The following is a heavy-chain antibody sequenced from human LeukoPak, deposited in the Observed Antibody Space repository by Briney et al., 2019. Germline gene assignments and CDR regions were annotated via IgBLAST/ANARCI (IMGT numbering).Heavy chain of an antibody. J-gene: IGHJ4*02. CDR1: GYTFTSYY. CDR2: INPSGGST. CDR3: ARVWKVVPAALDY. D-gene: IGHD2-2*01. Sequence: ASVKVSCKASGYTFTSYYMHWVRQAPGQGLEWMGIINPSGGSTSYAQKFQGRVTMTRDMSTSTDYMELSSLRSEDTAIYYCARVWKVVPAALDYWGQGTLVTVSS. V-gene: IGHV1-46*01.